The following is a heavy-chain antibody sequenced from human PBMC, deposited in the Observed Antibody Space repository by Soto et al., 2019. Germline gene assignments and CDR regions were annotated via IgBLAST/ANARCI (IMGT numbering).Heavy chain of an antibody. CDR1: GGTFSSYT. Sequence: ASVKVSCKASGGTFSSYTISWVRQAPGQGLEWMGRIIPILGIANYAQKFQGRVTITADKSTSTAYMELSSLRSEDTAVYYCARALSSSWYVFWFDPWGQGTLVTV. V-gene: IGHV1-69*02. CDR3: ARALSSSWYVFWFDP. J-gene: IGHJ5*02. D-gene: IGHD6-13*01. CDR2: IIPILGIA.